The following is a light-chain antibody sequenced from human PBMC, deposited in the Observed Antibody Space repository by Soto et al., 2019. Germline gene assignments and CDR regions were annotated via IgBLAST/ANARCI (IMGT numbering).Light chain of an antibody. V-gene: IGKV1-17*01. CDR1: QGIRND. J-gene: IGKJ1*01. CDR2: AAS. CDR3: QQYYSYPRT. Sequence: NQSACRLSASVGERVSITCRASQGIRNDLGWYQQKPGKAPKLLIYAASSLQSGVPSRFSGSGSGTDFTLTISCLQSEDFATYYCQQYYSYPRTFGQGTKVDIK.